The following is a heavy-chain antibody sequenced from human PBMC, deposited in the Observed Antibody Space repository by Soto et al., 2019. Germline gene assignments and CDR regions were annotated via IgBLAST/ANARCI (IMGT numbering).Heavy chain of an antibody. J-gene: IGHJ4*02. D-gene: IGHD4-17*01. Sequence: ASVKVSCKASGYTFTSYYMHWVRQAPGQGLEWMGIINPSGGSTSYAQKFQGRVTMTRDTSTSTVYMELSSLRSEDTAVYYCARDEARTTVTTIPFDYWGQGTLVTVSS. CDR2: INPSGGST. CDR3: ARDEARTTVTTIPFDY. V-gene: IGHV1-46*01. CDR1: GYTFTSYY.